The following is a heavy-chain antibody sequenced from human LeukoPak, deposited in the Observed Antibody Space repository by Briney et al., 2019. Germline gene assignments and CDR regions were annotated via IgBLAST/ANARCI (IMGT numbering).Heavy chain of an antibody. D-gene: IGHD3-22*01. J-gene: IGHJ6*03. V-gene: IGHV3-48*01. Sequence: PGGSLRLSCAASGFTFSSHSMNWVRQAPGKGLEWVSYISYSSGTIYYADSVKGRFTISRDNAKNSLYPQMSSLSAEDKAVYFCATVDRPSDYYYIYMDVWGKGTTVTVSS. CDR2: ISYSSGTI. CDR1: GFTFSSHS. CDR3: ATVDRPSDYYYIYMDV.